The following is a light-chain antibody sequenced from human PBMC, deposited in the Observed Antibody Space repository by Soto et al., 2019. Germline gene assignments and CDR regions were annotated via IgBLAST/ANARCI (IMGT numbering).Light chain of an antibody. J-gene: IGKJ4*01. V-gene: IGKV1D-16*01. CDR2: GAS. CDR1: QGISSW. Sequence: DLQMTQSPSSLSASVGDRVTITCRASQGISSWLAWYQQKPEQAPKSLIYGASNLQSGVPSRFSGSGSGTDFTLTISNLQPEDFATYYCQQYNSYPLTFGGGTKVEIK. CDR3: QQYNSYPLT.